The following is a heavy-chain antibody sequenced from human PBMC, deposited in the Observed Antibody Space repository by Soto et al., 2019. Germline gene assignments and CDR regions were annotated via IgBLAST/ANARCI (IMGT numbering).Heavy chain of an antibody. V-gene: IGHV3-33*01. J-gene: IGHJ6*03. CDR2: IWYDGSNK. CDR1: GFTFSSYG. Sequence: GGSLRLSCAASGFTFSSYGMHWVRQAPGKGLEWVAVIWYDGSNKYYADSVKGRFTISRDNSKNTLYLQMNSLRAEDTAVYYCARGGDCSSTSCYALSGGYYYMDVWGKGTTVTVSS. CDR3: ARGGDCSSTSCYALSGGYYYMDV. D-gene: IGHD2-2*01.